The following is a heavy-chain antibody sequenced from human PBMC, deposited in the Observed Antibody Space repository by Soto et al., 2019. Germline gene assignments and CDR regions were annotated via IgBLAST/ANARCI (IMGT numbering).Heavy chain of an antibody. CDR3: VRRHVSATGIDWFDP. Sequence: ASVTVSCKASGYTFTSYGIHWVRQAPGQRREWMGWINAANGYTKYSPKFQGRVTITRDTSASTAYMELSSLRSEDTAVYYCVRRHVSATGIDWFDPWGQGALVTVSS. CDR1: GYTFTSYG. J-gene: IGHJ5*02. CDR2: INAANGYT. D-gene: IGHD6-13*01. V-gene: IGHV1-3*01.